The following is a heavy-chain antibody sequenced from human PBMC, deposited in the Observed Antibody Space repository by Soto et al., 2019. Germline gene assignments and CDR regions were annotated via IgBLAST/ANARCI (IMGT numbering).Heavy chain of an antibody. D-gene: IGHD6-13*01. CDR3: AADRWHSTNRQLAS. V-gene: IGHV4-30-4*01. Sequence: QVQLQESGPGLVKPSQTLSLTCTVSGGSVGSGGSFWTWIRQPPGKGLEWIGYIYSSGSTYYNPSLKSRVAISMDTSKNLCSLRLNSVTAPDTAVYYWAADRWHSTNRQLASRGQGTLGTVSS. CDR1: GGSVGSGGSF. CDR2: IYSSGST. J-gene: IGHJ4*02.